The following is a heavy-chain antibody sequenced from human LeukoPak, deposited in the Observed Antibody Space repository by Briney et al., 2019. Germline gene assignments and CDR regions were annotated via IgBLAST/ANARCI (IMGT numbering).Heavy chain of an antibody. CDR2: ISYDGSNK. Sequence: GGSLRLSCAASGFPFSSYAMHWVRQAPAKGLEWVAVISYDGSNKYYADSVKGRFTISRDNSKNTLYLQMNSLRAEDTAVYYCARGIAARFDYWGQGTLVTVSS. V-gene: IGHV3-30-3*01. CDR1: GFPFSSYA. D-gene: IGHD6-13*01. J-gene: IGHJ4*02. CDR3: ARGIAARFDY.